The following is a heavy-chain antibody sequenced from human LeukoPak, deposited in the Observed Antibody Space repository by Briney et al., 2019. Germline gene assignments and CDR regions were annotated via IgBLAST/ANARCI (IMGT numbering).Heavy chain of an antibody. CDR2: ISGSGGST. J-gene: IGHJ6*03. D-gene: IGHD6-19*01. CDR3: AKSSGWRYYYYYYMDV. CDR1: GFTFSSYA. V-gene: IGHV3-23*01. Sequence: PGGSLRLSCAASGFTFSSYAMSWVRQAPGKGLEWVSAISGSGGSTYYADSVKGRFTISRDNSKNTLYLQMNSLRAEDTAVYYCAKSSGWRYYYYYYMDVWGKGTTVTVSS.